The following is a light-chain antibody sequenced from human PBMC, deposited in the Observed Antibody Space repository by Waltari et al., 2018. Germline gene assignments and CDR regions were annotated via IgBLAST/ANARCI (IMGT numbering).Light chain of an antibody. CDR1: SRSVDASHS. J-gene: IGLJ2*01. CDR3: SSHAGSNNFVV. Sequence: SAMTQPPPPSGSPGHYTTPAVTGTSRSVDASHSFPVYQQHPGKAPKLMIYEVNQRPSGVPDRFSGSKSGNTASLTVSGLQAEDEADYYCSSHAGSNNFVVFGGGTKVTVL. V-gene: IGLV2-8*01. CDR2: EVN.